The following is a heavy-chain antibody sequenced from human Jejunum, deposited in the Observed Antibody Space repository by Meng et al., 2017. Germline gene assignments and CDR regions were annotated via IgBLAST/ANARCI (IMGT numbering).Heavy chain of an antibody. CDR2: IYPSDSET. CDR3: ARLYSGSYADHFDY. Sequence: GESLKISCKASGYRFTSNWIGWVRQMPGKGLEWMGIIYPSDSETRYSPSFQGHVTISADKSTSTAYLQWSSLKASDTAMYYCARLYSGSYADHFDYWGQGTLVTVSS. V-gene: IGHV5-51*01. D-gene: IGHD1-26*01. CDR1: GYRFTSNW. J-gene: IGHJ4*02.